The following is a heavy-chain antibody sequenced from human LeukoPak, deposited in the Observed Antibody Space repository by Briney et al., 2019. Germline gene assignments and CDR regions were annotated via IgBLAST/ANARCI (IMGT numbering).Heavy chain of an antibody. D-gene: IGHD3-10*01. Sequence: SETLSLTCAVYGGSFSGYYWSWIRQPPGKGLEWIGEINHSGSTNYNPSLKSRVTISVDTSKNQFSLKLSSVTAADTAVYYCARRRQYYYGSGSYFDYWGQGTLVTVSS. CDR1: GGSFSGYY. CDR2: INHSGST. V-gene: IGHV4-34*01. CDR3: ARRRQYYYGSGSYFDY. J-gene: IGHJ4*02.